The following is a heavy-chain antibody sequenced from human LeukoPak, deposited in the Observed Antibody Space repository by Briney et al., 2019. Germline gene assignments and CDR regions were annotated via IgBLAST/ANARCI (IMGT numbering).Heavy chain of an antibody. CDR2: IIPIFGTA. Sequence: GSSVKVSCKASGGTFSSYAISWVRQAPGQGLEWMGRIIPIFGTANYEQKFQGRVTITTDESTSTAYMELSSLRSEDTAVYYCARWAVVGGYYFDYWGQGTLVTVSS. V-gene: IGHV1-69*05. J-gene: IGHJ4*02. CDR1: GGTFSSYA. CDR3: ARWAVVGGYYFDY. D-gene: IGHD1-26*01.